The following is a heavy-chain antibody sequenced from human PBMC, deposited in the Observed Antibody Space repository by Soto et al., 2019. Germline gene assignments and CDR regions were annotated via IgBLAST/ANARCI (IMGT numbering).Heavy chain of an antibody. CDR3: AREIYGGNSNFFDY. CDR2: IYYSGST. CDR1: GGSVSSGSYY. Sequence: SETLSLTCTVSGGSVSSGSYYWSWIRQPPGKGLEWIGYIYYSGSTNYNPSLKSRVTISVDTSKNQFPLKLSSVTAADTAVYYCAREIYGGNSNFFDYWGQGTLVIVSS. J-gene: IGHJ4*02. V-gene: IGHV4-61*01. D-gene: IGHD2-21*02.